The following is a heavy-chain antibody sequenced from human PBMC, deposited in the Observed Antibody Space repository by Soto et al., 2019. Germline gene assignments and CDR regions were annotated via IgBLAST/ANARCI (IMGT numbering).Heavy chain of an antibody. CDR1: GFTFSDYY. V-gene: IGHV3-11*01. D-gene: IGHD3-3*01. CDR2: ISSSGSTI. CDR3: ARDSGPYYDFWSGYYSAEGPFDY. Sequence: GGSLRLSCAASGFTFSDYYMSWIRQAPGKGLEWVSYISSSGSTIYYADSVKGRFTISRDNAKNSLYLQMNSLRAEDTAVYYCARDSGPYYDFWSGYYSAEGPFDYWGQGTLVTVSS. J-gene: IGHJ4*02.